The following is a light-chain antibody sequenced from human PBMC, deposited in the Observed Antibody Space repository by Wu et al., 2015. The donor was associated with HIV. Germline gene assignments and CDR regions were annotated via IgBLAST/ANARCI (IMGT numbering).Light chain of an antibody. J-gene: IGKJ1*01. CDR3: QQYYSYPRT. Sequence: AIQLTQSPSSLSASIGDRVTITCRANESISSYLAWYQQKPGEAPKVLIYAASTLQSGVPSRFSGSGSGTDFILTISCLQSEDFASYYCQQYYSYPRTFGQGTKVEIK. CDR1: ESISSY. CDR2: AAS. V-gene: IGKV1-8*01.